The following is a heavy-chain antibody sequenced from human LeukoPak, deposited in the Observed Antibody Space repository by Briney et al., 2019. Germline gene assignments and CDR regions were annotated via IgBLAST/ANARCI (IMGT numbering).Heavy chain of an antibody. CDR3: ARAQRAPSHFDY. V-gene: IGHV4-59*01. CDR2: IYYSWGT. Sequence: SETLSLTCTVSGGSISSYYWSWIRQPPGKGLEWIGYIYYSWGTNYNPSLKSRVTISVDTSKNQFSLKLSSVTAADTAVYYCARAQRAPSHFDYWGQGTLVTVSS. CDR1: GGSISSYY. D-gene: IGHD2-2*01. J-gene: IGHJ4*02.